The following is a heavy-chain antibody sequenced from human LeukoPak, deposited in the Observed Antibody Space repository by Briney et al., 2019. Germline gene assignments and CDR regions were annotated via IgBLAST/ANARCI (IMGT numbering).Heavy chain of an antibody. V-gene: IGHV3-9*01. J-gene: IGHJ6*02. CDR3: AKDIAAYYGMDV. CDR1: GFTFDDYA. CDR2: ISWNSVSI. Sequence: GGSLRLSCAASGFTFDDYAMHWVRQAPGKGLEWVSGISWNSVSIGCADSVKGRFTISRDNAKNSLYLQMNSLRAEDTALYYCAKDIAAYYGMDVWGQGTTVTVSS. D-gene: IGHD6-25*01.